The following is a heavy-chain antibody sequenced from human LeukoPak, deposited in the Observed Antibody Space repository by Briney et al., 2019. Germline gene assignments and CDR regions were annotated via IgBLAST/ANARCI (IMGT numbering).Heavy chain of an antibody. V-gene: IGHV4-34*01. CDR2: INHSGST. D-gene: IGHD3-9*01. J-gene: IGHJ4*02. Sequence: SETLSLTCAVYGGSFSGYYWSWIRQPPGKGLEWIGEINHSGSTNYNPSLKSRVTISVDTSKNQFSLQLSSVTAADTAVYYCARGGRYYDILTGYYPSFDYWGQGTLVTVSS. CDR1: GGSFSGYY. CDR3: ARGGRYYDILTGYYPSFDY.